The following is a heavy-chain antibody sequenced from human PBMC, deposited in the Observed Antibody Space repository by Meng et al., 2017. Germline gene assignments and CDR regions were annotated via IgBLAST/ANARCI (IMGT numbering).Heavy chain of an antibody. J-gene: IGHJ4*02. CDR2: IKQDGSEK. D-gene: IGHD3-22*01. CDR3: ARPCHYYDSSGYYYGY. Sequence: GGSLRLSCAASGFTFSSYWMSWVRQAPGKGLEWVANIKQDGSEKYYVDSVEGRFTISRDNAKNSLYLQMNSLRGEDTAVYYCARPCHYYDSSGYYYGYWGQGTLVTVSS. V-gene: IGHV3-7*01. CDR1: GFTFSSYW.